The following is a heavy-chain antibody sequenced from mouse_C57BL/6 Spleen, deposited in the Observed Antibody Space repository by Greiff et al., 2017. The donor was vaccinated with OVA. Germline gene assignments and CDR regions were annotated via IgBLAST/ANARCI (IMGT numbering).Heavy chain of an antibody. D-gene: IGHD1-1*01. CDR2: ISSGGDYI. CDR1: GFTFSSYA. Sequence: EVQGVESGEGLVKPGGSLKLSCAASGFTFSSYAMSWVRQTPEKRLEWVAYISSGGDYIYYADTVKGRFTISRDNARNTLYLQMSSLKSEDTAMYYCTRGFITTVARYFDVWGTGTTVTVSS. J-gene: IGHJ1*03. CDR3: TRGFITTVARYFDV. V-gene: IGHV5-9-1*02.